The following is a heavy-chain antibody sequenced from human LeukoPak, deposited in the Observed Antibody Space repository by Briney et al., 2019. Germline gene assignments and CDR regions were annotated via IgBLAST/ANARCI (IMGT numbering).Heavy chain of an antibody. CDR2: INPNSGGT. J-gene: IGHJ4*02. D-gene: IGHD3-3*01. CDR1: GYTFTGYY. Sequence: ASVKVSCKASGYTFTGYYIHWVRQAPGQGLEWMGWINPNSGGTNYARKFQGRVTMTRDTSISTAYMELSRLRSDDTAVYYCANSPLYYDFWSGYYPFDYWGQGTLVTVSS. V-gene: IGHV1-2*02. CDR3: ANSPLYYDFWSGYYPFDY.